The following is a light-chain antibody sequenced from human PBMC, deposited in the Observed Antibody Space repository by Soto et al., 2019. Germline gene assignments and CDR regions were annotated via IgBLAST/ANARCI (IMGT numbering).Light chain of an antibody. V-gene: IGKV2-28*01. CDR1: QSLLYDNGYNY. CDR2: LGS. Sequence: DIVMTQSPLSLPVTPGEPASISCRSSQSLLYDNGYNYLDWYLQKPGQSPQLLIYLGSYRASGVPDRFRGSGSGTDFTLTISSVVGEDVGFYYFRQSLNKLTFGPGNKVDV. CDR3: RQSLNKLT. J-gene: IGKJ3*01.